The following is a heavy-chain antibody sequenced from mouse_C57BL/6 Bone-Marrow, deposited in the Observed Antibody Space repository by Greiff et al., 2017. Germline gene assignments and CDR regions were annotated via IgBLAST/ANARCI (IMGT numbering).Heavy chain of an antibody. CDR2: IDPSDSYT. J-gene: IGHJ2*02. CDR3: ASPLYDSSLDY. D-gene: IGHD1-1*01. CDR1: GYTFTSYW. V-gene: IGHV1-69*01. Sequence: VQLQQSGAELVMPGASVKLSCKASGYTFTSYWMHWVKQRPGQGLEWIGEIDPSDSYTNYNQKFKGKSTLTVDKSSSTAYMQLSSLTSDDSAVYYCASPLYDSSLDYGGQGTSLTVSS.